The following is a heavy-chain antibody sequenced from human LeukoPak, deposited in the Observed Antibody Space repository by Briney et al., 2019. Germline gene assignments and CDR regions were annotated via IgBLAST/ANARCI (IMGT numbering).Heavy chain of an antibody. CDR3: ARELVTTEISYFDY. CDR1: GFTFSNYS. D-gene: IGHD1-1*01. J-gene: IGHJ4*02. CDR2: ISSGSTYI. Sequence: PGGSLRLSCAASGFTFSNYSMSWVRQAPGKGLEWVSSISSGSTYIYYADSVKGRFPISRDNAENSLYLQMNSLRAEDTALYYCARELVTTEISYFDYWGQGTLVTVSS. V-gene: IGHV3-21*01.